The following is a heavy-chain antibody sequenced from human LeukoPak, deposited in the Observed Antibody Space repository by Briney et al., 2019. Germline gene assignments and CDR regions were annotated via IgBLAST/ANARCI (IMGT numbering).Heavy chain of an antibody. Sequence: SETLSLTCTVSGGSISSSSYYWGWIRQPPGKGLEWIGSIYYGGSTYYNPSLKSRVTISVDTSKNQFSLKLSSVTAADTAVYYCARALTGPFDYWGQGTLVTVSS. V-gene: IGHV4-39*07. J-gene: IGHJ4*02. D-gene: IGHD7-27*01. CDR3: ARALTGPFDY. CDR2: IYYGGST. CDR1: GGSISSSSYY.